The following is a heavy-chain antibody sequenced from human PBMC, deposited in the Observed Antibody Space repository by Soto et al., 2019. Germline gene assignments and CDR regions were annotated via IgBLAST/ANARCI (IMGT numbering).Heavy chain of an antibody. J-gene: IGHJ6*02. V-gene: IGHV4-59*08. CDR1: SGPSSSHN. D-gene: IGHD1-1*01. Sequence: QVQLQQSGPGLVKPSETLSLTCSVSSGPSSSHNWGWIRQPPGRGLEWIGYVYSTGGTSYNPSLKSRVTISADTSKNHISLTLTSVTAADTAVYYCVRQGIGNLPGLVDVWGQGTTVRVSS. CDR3: VRQGIGNLPGLVDV. CDR2: VYSTGGT.